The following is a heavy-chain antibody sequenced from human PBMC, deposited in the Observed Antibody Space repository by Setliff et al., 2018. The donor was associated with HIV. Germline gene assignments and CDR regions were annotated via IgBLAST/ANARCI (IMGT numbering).Heavy chain of an antibody. CDR3: ARDVKLAYCSGGSCPRAYFSGLDV. J-gene: IGHJ6*02. CDR2: LYTSGSA. CDR1: GGSINNGTYF. V-gene: IGHV4-61*02. Sequence: KPSETLSLTCAVSGGSINNGTYFWTWIRQPAGKALEWLGRLYTSGSATYNPSLKSRITISIDTSTNQFSLHLNSVTAADTAVYYCARDVKLAYCSGGSCPRAYFSGLDVWGQGTTVTVSS. D-gene: IGHD2-15*01.